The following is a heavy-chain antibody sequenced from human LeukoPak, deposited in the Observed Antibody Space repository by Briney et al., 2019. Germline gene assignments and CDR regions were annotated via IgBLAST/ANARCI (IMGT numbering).Heavy chain of an antibody. CDR2: INHSGST. D-gene: IGHD3-22*01. CDR1: GGSFSGYY. Sequence: SETLSLTCAVYGGSFSGYYWSWIRQPPGKGLEWIGEINHSGSTNYNPSLKSRVTISVDTSKNQFSLKLSSVTAADTAVYYCATADYYDRSGYWGQGTLVTVSS. J-gene: IGHJ4*02. V-gene: IGHV4-34*01. CDR3: ATADYYDRSGY.